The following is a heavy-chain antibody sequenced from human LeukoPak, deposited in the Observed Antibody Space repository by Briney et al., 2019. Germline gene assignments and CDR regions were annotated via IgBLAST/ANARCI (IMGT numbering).Heavy chain of an antibody. Sequence: PSETLSLTCAVYGGSFSGYYWSWIRQPPGKGLEWIGEINHSGSTNYKLSLKSRATISVDTSKNQFSLKLNSVTAADTAVYYCASSLSYYYGSGGPLFWGQGTLVTVSS. CDR1: GGSFSGYY. CDR3: ASSLSYYYGSGGPLF. J-gene: IGHJ4*02. V-gene: IGHV4-34*01. D-gene: IGHD3-10*01. CDR2: INHSGST.